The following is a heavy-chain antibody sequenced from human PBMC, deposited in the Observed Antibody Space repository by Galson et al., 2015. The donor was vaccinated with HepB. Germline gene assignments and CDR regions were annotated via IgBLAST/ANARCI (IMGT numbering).Heavy chain of an antibody. CDR3: AAAPRIVLMVYAIKNGMDV. D-gene: IGHD2-8*01. J-gene: IGHJ6*02. Sequence: SVKVSCKASGYTFTSYGISWVRQAPGQGLEWMGWISAYNGNTNYAQKLQGRVTMTTDTSTSAAYMELSSLRSEDTAVYYCAAAPRIVLMVYAIKNGMDVWGQGTTVTVSS. CDR2: ISAYNGNT. CDR1: GYTFTSYG. V-gene: IGHV1-18*04.